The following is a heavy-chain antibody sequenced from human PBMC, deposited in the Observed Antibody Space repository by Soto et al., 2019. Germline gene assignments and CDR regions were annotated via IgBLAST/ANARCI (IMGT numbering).Heavy chain of an antibody. V-gene: IGHV4-59*01. CDR3: ARDRGGHGYNQLDY. Sequence: QVQLQESGPGLVKPSETLSLTCTVSGGSISNYFWSWIRQPPEKGLEWIGYVSHSGSTKYHPSLKSRVTISLDTSKSQFSLKLSSVTAADTAVYYCARDRGGHGYNQLDYWGQGTLVTVSS. D-gene: IGHD3-16*01. CDR1: GGSISNYF. CDR2: VSHSGST. J-gene: IGHJ4*02.